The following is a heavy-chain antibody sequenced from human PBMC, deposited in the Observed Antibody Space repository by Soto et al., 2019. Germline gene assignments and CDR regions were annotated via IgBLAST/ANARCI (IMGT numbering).Heavy chain of an antibody. V-gene: IGHV1-18*01. Sequence: QVQLVQSGAEVKKPGASVKVSCKASGYTFTRSGIIWWRQAPGQGLEWMGWISTYNGDTNYAQTFQGRVTMTTDTSTSTVHMEVRSLRSDDTAVYYCAREGVAPYYYYGMDVWGQGTPVTVSS. CDR3: AREGVAPYYYYGMDV. CDR2: ISTYNGDT. D-gene: IGHD5-12*01. CDR1: GYTFTRSG. J-gene: IGHJ6*02.